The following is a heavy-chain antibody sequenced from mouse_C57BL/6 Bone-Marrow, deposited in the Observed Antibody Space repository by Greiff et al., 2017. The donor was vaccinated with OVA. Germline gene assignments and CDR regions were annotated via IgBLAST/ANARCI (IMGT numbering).Heavy chain of an antibody. V-gene: IGHV1-69*01. J-gene: IGHJ2*01. CDR2: IDPSDIYT. D-gene: IGHD1-2*01. CDR1: GYTFTSYW. Sequence: QVQLQQPGAELVMPGASVKLSCKASGYTFTSYWMHWVKQRPGQGLEWIGEIDPSDIYTNYNQKFKGKSTLPVDKSSSTAYMQLSSLTSEDSAVYYCAREGAHYYATWDYWGQGTTLTVSS. CDR3: AREGAHYYATWDY.